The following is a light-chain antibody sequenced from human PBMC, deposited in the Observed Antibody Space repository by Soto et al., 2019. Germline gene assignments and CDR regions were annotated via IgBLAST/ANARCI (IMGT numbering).Light chain of an antibody. CDR3: QQLDIYPHT. V-gene: IGKV1-9*01. Sequence: DIQMTQSPSSLSASVGDRVTITCQASQDISNYLNWYQQKPGKAPKLLIYKASTLKSGVPSRFSGSGSGTEFTLTISSLQPEDFATYYCQQLDIYPHTFGQGTKV. CDR2: KAS. CDR1: QDISNY. J-gene: IGKJ1*01.